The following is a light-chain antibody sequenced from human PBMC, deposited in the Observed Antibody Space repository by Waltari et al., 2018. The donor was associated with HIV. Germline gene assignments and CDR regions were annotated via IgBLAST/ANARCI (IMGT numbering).Light chain of an antibody. V-gene: IGKV4-1*01. Sequence: DVVVTQFPDSLTMSVGVTATLTCKSSESQVDRPNNKNNWAWYQHRRGQRPKLRTYWASTRGSGVPDRFSGSESEADFTLTISSLQPEDVAVYFCQQYHSVPYTFGQGTKVEVK. J-gene: IGKJ2*01. CDR2: WAS. CDR1: ESQVDRPNNKNN. CDR3: QQYHSVPYT.